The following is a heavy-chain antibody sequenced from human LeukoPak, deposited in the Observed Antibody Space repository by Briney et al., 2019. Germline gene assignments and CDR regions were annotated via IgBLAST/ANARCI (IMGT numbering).Heavy chain of an antibody. D-gene: IGHD2-15*01. J-gene: IGHJ4*02. V-gene: IGHV1-3*01. CDR1: GYTFTSYA. Sequence: ASVKVSCKASGYTFTSYAMHWVRQAPGQRLEWMGWINAGNGYTQYSQKFQGRVTITRDTSASTAYMELSSLRSENTAVYYCARDSGEYYFDYWGQGTLVTVSS. CDR3: ARDSGEYYFDY. CDR2: INAGNGYT.